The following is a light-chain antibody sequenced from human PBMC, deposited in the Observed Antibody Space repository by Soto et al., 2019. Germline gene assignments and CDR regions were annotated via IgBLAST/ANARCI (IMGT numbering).Light chain of an antibody. V-gene: IGLV2-8*01. CDR2: EVV. J-gene: IGLJ1*01. CDR3: NSYAGSNTYV. Sequence: QSALTQPPSASGSPGQSVTISCTGTKNDIGVYDFVSWYQHHPGKAPRLIIYEVVQRPSGVSDRFSGSKSGNTASLTVSGLQAADEADYFCNSYAGSNTYVFGSGTKLTVL. CDR1: KNDIGVYDF.